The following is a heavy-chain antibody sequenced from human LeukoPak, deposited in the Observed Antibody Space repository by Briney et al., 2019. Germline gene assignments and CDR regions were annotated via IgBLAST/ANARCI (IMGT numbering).Heavy chain of an antibody. J-gene: IGHJ4*02. D-gene: IGHD4-23*01. CDR2: ISSSSSYI. Sequence: GGSLRLSCAASGFTFSSYSMNWVRQAPGKGLEWVSSISSSSSYIYYADSVKGRFTISRDNAKNSLYLQMNSLRAEDTAVYYCATSIYGGRGRHYFDYWGQGTLVTVSS. V-gene: IGHV3-21*01. CDR1: GFTFSSYS. CDR3: ATSIYGGRGRHYFDY.